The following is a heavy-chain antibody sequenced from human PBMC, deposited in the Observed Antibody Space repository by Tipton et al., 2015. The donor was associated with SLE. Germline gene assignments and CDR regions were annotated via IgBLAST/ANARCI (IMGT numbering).Heavy chain of an antibody. J-gene: IGHJ4*02. CDR1: GGSISSYY. D-gene: IGHD1-1*01. CDR3: ARGAAALTTGTTH. CDR2: IYTSGST. V-gene: IGHV4-4*09. Sequence: TLSLTCTVSGGSISSYYWSWIRQPPGKGLEWIGYIYTSGSTNYNPSLKSRVTISVDTSKNQFSLKLSSVTAADTAVYYCARGAAALTTGTTHWGQGTLVTVSS.